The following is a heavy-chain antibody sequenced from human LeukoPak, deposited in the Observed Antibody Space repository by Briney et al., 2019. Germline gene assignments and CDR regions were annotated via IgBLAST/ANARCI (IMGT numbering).Heavy chain of an antibody. CDR3: ARDGYDYSNWGYFDY. V-gene: IGHV3-30*04. D-gene: IGHD4-11*01. J-gene: IGHJ4*02. CDR2: ISYDGSNK. Sequence: GGSLRLSCAASGFTFSKYAMHWVRQAPGKGLEWVAVISYDGSNKYYADSVKGRFTISRGDSKNTLYVQMNSLRAEDTAVYYCARDGYDYSNWGYFDYWGQGTLVTVSS. CDR1: GFTFSKYA.